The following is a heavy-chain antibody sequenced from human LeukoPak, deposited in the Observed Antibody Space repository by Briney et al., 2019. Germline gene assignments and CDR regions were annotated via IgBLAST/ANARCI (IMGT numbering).Heavy chain of an antibody. Sequence: SETLSLTCTVSGGSFNTYYWSWIRQPPGKGLEWLGYIYYSGSTNYNPSLKSRVTISVDTSKNQFSLKLSSVTAADTAVYYCARVPVNIWENWFDPWGQGTLVTVSS. CDR1: GGSFNTYY. CDR3: ARVPVNIWENWFDP. J-gene: IGHJ5*02. V-gene: IGHV4-59*12. CDR2: IYYSGST. D-gene: IGHD1-26*01.